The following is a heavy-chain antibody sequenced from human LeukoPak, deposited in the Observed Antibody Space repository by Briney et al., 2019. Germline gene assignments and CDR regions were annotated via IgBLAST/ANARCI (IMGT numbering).Heavy chain of an antibody. CDR1: GGSISSGGYY. Sequence: SQTLSLTCTVSGGSISSGGYYWSWIRQPPGKGLEWIGEINHSGSTNYNPSLKSRVTISVDTSKNQFSLKLSSVTAADTAVYYCARQAGALLRFFFPPMDVWGKGTTVTVSS. J-gene: IGHJ6*04. D-gene: IGHD3-3*01. V-gene: IGHV4-39*01. CDR2: INHSGST. CDR3: ARQAGALLRFFFPPMDV.